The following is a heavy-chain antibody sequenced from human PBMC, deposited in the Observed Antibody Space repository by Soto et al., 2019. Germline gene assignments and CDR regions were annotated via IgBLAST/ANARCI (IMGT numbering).Heavy chain of an antibody. CDR2: IYPGDSDT. D-gene: IGHD6-13*01. Sequence: PGESLKISCKGSGYSFTSYWIGWVRQMPGKGLEWMGIIYPGDSDTRYSPSFQGQVTISADKSISTAYLQWSSLKASDTAMYYCARRPALSSSRYAGYYYGMDVWGQGTTVTVSS. V-gene: IGHV5-51*01. J-gene: IGHJ6*02. CDR1: GYSFTSYW. CDR3: ARRPALSSSRYAGYYYGMDV.